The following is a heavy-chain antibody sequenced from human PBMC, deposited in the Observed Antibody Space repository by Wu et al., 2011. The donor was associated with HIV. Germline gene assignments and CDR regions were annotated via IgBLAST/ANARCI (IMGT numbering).Heavy chain of an antibody. CDR1: GYTFTNYG. J-gene: IGHJ6*03. V-gene: IGHV1-18*01. D-gene: IGHD5-12*01. CDR2: ISAYNGDT. Sequence: EVTKPGASVKVSCKTSGYTFTNYGIIWVRQAPGQGLEWVGRISAYNGDTNYAQKLQGRVSMTTDTSTSTAYMEVGSLRLDDTAVYYCARPSGAYSGHVWHFMDVWGKGTTVTVSS. CDR3: ARPSGAYSGHVWHFMDV.